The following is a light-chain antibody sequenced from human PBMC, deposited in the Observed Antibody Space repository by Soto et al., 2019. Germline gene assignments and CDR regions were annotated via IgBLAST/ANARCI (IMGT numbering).Light chain of an antibody. CDR3: CAYVDTDTWV. CDR2: GVS. J-gene: IGLJ3*02. Sequence: QSALTQPRSVSGSPGQSVTISCTGTTSDVGGYNYVSWYQQYPGKAPKLMISGVSERPSGVPDRFSGSKSGNTASLTISGLQAEDEADYYCCAYVDTDTWVFGGGTQLTVL. V-gene: IGLV2-11*01. CDR1: TSDVGGYNY.